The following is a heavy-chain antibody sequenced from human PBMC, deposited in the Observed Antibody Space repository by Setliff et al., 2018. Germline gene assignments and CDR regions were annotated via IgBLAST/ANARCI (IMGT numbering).Heavy chain of an antibody. V-gene: IGHV4-59*08. CDR2: IFYSGSA. CDR1: GGSISPYY. Sequence: SETLSLTCSVSGGSISPYYWIWIRQSPGKGLEWIGYIFYSGSARYNPSLESRVTMSVDTSKNQISLKLTSVTAADTAVYYCATDGPAYPLGAFDVWGQGTMVTVSS. D-gene: IGHD3-16*01. CDR3: ATDGPAYPLGAFDV. J-gene: IGHJ3*01.